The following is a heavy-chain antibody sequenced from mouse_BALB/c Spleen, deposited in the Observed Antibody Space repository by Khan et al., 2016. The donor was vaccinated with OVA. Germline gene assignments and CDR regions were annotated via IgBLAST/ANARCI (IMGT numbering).Heavy chain of an antibody. CDR3: ARQPYYHYYIMDY. D-gene: IGHD2-10*01. CDR2: IWSDGST. J-gene: IGHJ4*01. CDR1: GFSLTDYG. V-gene: IGHV2-6-1*01. Sequence: QVQLKESGPGLVAPSQSLSITCTIPGFSLTDYGVHWVRQPPGKGLEWLVVIWSDGSTTYNSALKSRLSIIKDNSKSQIFLKMNSLQTDDTAMYYGARQPYYHYYIMDYWGQGTTVTVSS.